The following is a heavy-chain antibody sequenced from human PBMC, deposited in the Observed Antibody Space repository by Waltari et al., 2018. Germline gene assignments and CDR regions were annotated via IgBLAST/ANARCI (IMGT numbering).Heavy chain of an antibody. CDR3: ARQGTVINSHLAFDI. Sequence: EVQLVQSGAEVKKPGESLKISCQGSGHSFTNYWIGWVRQMPGKGLEWMGATYPYDSLTGHSPSCQCQVTISADKSISTAYLQWNSLKASDTAMYYCARQGTVINSHLAFDIWGQGTMVIVSS. V-gene: IGHV5-51*01. CDR1: GHSFTNYW. D-gene: IGHD2-21*01. CDR2: TYPYDSLT. J-gene: IGHJ3*02.